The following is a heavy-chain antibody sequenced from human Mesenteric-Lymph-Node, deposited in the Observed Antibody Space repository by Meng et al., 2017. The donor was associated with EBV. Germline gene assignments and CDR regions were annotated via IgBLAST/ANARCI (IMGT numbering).Heavy chain of an antibody. D-gene: IGHD4-17*01. CDR1: GSMVCSFV. CDR3: ARDDDDGDNRGAF. V-gene: IGHV1-46*04. CDR2: VEPICRST. J-gene: IGHJ4*02. Sequence: VQWEQSGAGARQVEASVKLSCNSAGSMVCSFVINWVRQVPGQGVEGMGRVEPICRSTRYEQQLQGRVTITSEVYKTTVYMYLSILRAEDAAVYSCARDDDDGDNRGAFWGQGTLVTVSS.